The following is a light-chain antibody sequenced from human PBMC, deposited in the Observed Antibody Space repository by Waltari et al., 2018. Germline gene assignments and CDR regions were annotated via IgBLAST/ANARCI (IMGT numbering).Light chain of an antibody. J-gene: IGLJ3*02. Sequence: QSVLTQPPSVSGAPGQRVTIPSSETSSNNRAHYYVNWYRQLPGTAPKLLIYGNNNRPSGVPDRFSGSRSGTSASLAITGLQAVDEADYYCQSYDSGLSGWVFGGGTKLTVL. CDR3: QSYDSGLSGWV. V-gene: IGLV1-40*01. CDR1: SSNNRAHYY. CDR2: GNN.